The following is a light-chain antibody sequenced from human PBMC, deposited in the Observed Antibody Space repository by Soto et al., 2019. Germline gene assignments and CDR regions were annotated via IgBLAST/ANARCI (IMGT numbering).Light chain of an antibody. CDR2: GAS. J-gene: IGKJ1*01. CDR3: LQYGSSGT. CDR1: QSVSNNY. Sequence: ASQSVSNNYLAWYQQKPGQAPRLLIYGASNRATGIPDRFSGSVSGIVFTLSISILGPEYFAVYYCLQYGSSGTFGQGTKVDIK. V-gene: IGKV3-20*01.